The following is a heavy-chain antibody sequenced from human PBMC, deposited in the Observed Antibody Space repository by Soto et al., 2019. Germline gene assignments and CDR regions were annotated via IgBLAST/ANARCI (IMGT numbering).Heavy chain of an antibody. J-gene: IGHJ6*02. D-gene: IGHD2-8*01. CDR1: GYTFTRYR. Sequence: QGQLLQSGPEVKKPGASVKVSCKASGYTFTRYRISWVRQAPGQGLEWMGWISGYNGDTKYAQKFQGRVTMTIDTSTTTAYMELRSLTSDDSAVYYCAKNGQPPYYYYGTDVWGQGTTVTVSS. CDR3: AKNGQPPYYYYGTDV. CDR2: ISGYNGDT. V-gene: IGHV1-18*01.